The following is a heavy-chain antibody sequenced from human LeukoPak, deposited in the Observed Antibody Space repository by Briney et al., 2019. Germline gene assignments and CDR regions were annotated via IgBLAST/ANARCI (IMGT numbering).Heavy chain of an antibody. D-gene: IGHD2-8*01. V-gene: IGHV3-11*05. Sequence: IXSNXKXTXYAXSVKXRXTISRDNAKKSLYLQMNSLRAEXTAVYXCARDNGNKYYFDYWGQGTLVTVSS. CDR2: IXSNXKXT. CDR3: ARDNGNKYYFDY. J-gene: IGHJ4*02.